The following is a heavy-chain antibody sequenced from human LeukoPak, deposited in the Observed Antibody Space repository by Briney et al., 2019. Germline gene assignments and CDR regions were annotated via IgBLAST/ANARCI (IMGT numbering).Heavy chain of an antibody. V-gene: IGHV4-61*01. CDR2: IYYSGST. CDR1: GYSISSGYY. J-gene: IGHJ4*02. Sequence: SETLSLTCTVSGYSISSGYYWSWIRQPPGKGLEWIGYIYYSGSTNYNPSLKSRVTISVDTSKNQFSLKLSSVTAADTAVYYCASTSVREIGPYGSGSHHLDYWGQGTLVTVSS. CDR3: ASTSVREIGPYGSGSHHLDY. D-gene: IGHD3-10*01.